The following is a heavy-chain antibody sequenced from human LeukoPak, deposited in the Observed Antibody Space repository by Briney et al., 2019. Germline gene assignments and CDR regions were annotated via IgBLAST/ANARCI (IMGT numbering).Heavy chain of an antibody. J-gene: IGHJ4*02. CDR1: GGSISSGTYY. CDR2: INHSGST. Sequence: SQTLSLTCTVSGGSISSGTYYWTWIRQPPGKGLEWIGEINHSGSTNYNPSLKSRVTISVDTSKNQFSLKLSSVTAADTAVYYCAREVVVNYYFDYWGQGTLVTVSS. V-gene: IGHV4-39*07. CDR3: AREVVVNYYFDY. D-gene: IGHD2-2*01.